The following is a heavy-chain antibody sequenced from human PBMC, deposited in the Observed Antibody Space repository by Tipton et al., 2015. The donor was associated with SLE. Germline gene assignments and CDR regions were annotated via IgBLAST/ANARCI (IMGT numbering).Heavy chain of an antibody. Sequence: TLSLTCTVSGGSISSGSYYWSWIRQPAGKGLEWIGRIYTSGSTNYNPSLKSRVTISVDTSKNQFSLKLSSVTAADTAVYYCAGGQQPGVSDYWGQGALVTVSS. J-gene: IGHJ4*02. D-gene: IGHD6-13*01. CDR2: IYTSGST. CDR1: GGSISSGSYY. V-gene: IGHV4-61*02. CDR3: AGGQQPGVSDY.